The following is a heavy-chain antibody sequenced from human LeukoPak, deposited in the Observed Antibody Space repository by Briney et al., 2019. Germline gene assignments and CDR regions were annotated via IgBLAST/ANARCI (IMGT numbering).Heavy chain of an antibody. Sequence: SETLSLTCTIFGDSVSRSDSYWDWIRQPPGKGLEWIGTIYYSGRTYYGPSLKSRVTLSVDMSNNQFSLTLSSVTAADTALYFCARRRYYDSSGYLEWGQGTLVTVSS. CDR2: IYYSGRT. V-gene: IGHV4-39*01. J-gene: IGHJ1*01. D-gene: IGHD3-22*01. CDR1: GDSVSRSDSY. CDR3: ARRRYYDSSGYLE.